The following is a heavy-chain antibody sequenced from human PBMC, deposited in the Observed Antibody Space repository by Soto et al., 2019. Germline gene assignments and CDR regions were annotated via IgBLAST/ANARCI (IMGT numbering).Heavy chain of an antibody. CDR3: ARDPVDTAMVMGFDY. J-gene: IGHJ4*02. CDR1: GFTFSSYA. Sequence: QVQLVESGGGVVQPGRSLRLSCAASGFTFSSYAMHWVRQAPGKGLEWVAVISYDGSNKYYADSVKGRFTISRDNSKNTLYLQMNSLRAEDTAVYYCARDPVDTAMVMGFDYWGQGTLVTVSS. V-gene: IGHV3-30-3*01. D-gene: IGHD5-18*01. CDR2: ISYDGSNK.